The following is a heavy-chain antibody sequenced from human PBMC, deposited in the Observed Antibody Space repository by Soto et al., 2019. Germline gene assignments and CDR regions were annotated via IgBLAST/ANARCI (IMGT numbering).Heavy chain of an antibody. CDR2: IYHSGAT. CDR3: AREDDLLGPDV. CDR1: GGSIRSSQW. V-gene: IGHV4-4*02. Sequence: QVQLQESGPGLVKPSGTLSLSCTVSGGSIRSSQWWSWVRQSPGKGLEWIGEIYHSGATKYNPSLKSRVTISIDKSKNQFSLKLSSVTAADTAIYYCAREDDLLGPDVWGQGTTVTVSS. J-gene: IGHJ6*02. D-gene: IGHD3-9*01.